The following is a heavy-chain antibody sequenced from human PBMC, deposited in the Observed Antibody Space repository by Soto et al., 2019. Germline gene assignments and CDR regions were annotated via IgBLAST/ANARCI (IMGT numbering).Heavy chain of an antibody. V-gene: IGHV1-18*01. J-gene: IGHJ5*01. D-gene: IGHD1-1*01. CDR3: SKNGTSWFAS. CDR2: ISVFNGYA. CDR1: GYSFYNSG. Sequence: QVQLVQSGPELKKPGASVKVSCKTSGYSFYNSGISWVRQAPGQGLEWMEWISVFNGYAHYAQKFQGRVSMTADTLTSTAYMELRGLRSDDTAMYYCSKNGTSWFASWGQGTPVTVSS.